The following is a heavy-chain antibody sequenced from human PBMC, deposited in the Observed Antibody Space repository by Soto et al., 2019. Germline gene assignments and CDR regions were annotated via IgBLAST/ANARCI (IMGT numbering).Heavy chain of an antibody. CDR1: GFTFTSYS. CDR2: ISGSSAYI. V-gene: IGHV3-21*01. J-gene: IGHJ3*02. Sequence: EVQLVESGGGLVKPGGSLRLSCAASGFTFTSYSMNWVRQAPGKGLEWVSSISGSSAYIYYADSVKGRFTISRDNAKNSMYLQMKSLRAEDTAVYYCAGQKDAFHIWGQGTMVTVSS. CDR3: AGQKDAFHI.